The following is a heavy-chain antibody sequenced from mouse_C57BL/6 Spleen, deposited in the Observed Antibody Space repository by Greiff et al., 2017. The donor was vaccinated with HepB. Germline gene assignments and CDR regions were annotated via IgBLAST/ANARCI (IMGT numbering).Heavy chain of an antibody. D-gene: IGHD2-2*01. CDR1: GFSFNTYA. CDR2: IRSKSNNYAT. CDR3: VSPMVTTDYAMDY. V-gene: IGHV10-1*01. J-gene: IGHJ4*01. Sequence: EVKVVESGGGLVQPKGSLKLSCAASGFSFNTYAMNWVRQAPGKGLEWVARIRSKSNNYATYYADSVKDRFTISRDDSESMLYLQMNNLKTEDTAMYYCVSPMVTTDYAMDYWGQGTSVTVSS.